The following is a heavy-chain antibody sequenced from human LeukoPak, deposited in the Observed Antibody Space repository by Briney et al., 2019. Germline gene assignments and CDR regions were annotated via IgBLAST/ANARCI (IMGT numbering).Heavy chain of an antibody. CDR1: GFTFSTYA. D-gene: IGHD3-22*01. V-gene: IGHV3-23*01. J-gene: IGHJ1*01. CDR3: AKMSGSSGYYEYFQQ. CDR2: ISDSGGST. Sequence: PGGSLRLSCAASGFTFSTYAMTWARQAPGKGLQWVSGISDSGGSTYYADSVKGRFTISRDNSKNTLYLQMNSLRAEDTAVYYCAKMSGSSGYYEYFQQWGQGTLVTVSS.